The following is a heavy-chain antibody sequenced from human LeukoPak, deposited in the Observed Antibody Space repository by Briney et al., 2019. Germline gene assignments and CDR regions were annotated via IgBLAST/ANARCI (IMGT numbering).Heavy chain of an antibody. D-gene: IGHD3-10*01. J-gene: IGHJ5*02. CDR1: GYTFTSYD. CDR2: MSPNNGNT. CDR3: VRDGEGVAISVNYWFDP. Sequence: GASVKVSCKASGYTFTSYDINWVRQASGQGLEWMGWMSPNNGNTGYAQKFQGRVTMTRDTSISTAYMELRGLRSEDTAVYYCVRDGEGVAISVNYWFDPWGQGTLVTVSS. V-gene: IGHV1-8*02.